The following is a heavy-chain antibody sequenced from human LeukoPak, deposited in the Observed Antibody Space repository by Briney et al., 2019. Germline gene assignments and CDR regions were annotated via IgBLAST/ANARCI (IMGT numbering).Heavy chain of an antibody. CDR2: IYSGGST. J-gene: IGHJ4*02. V-gene: IGHV3-53*01. CDR1: GFTVSSNY. CDR3: ARASMVRGVIPYY. Sequence: GGSLRLSCAASGFTVSSNYMSWVRQAPGKGLEWVSVIYSGGSTYYADTVKGRFTISRDNPKNALYLQMNSLRAEDTAVYYCARASMVRGVIPYYWGQGTLVTVSS. D-gene: IGHD3-10*01.